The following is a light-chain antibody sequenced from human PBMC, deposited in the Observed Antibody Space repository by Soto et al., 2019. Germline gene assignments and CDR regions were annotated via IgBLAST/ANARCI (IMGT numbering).Light chain of an antibody. J-gene: IGKJ4*01. CDR2: DTS. CDR3: QQRRERLT. V-gene: IGKV3-11*01. CDR1: QSVSSY. Sequence: EIVLTQSPATLSLSPGERATLSCTASQSVSSYLAWYQHKPGQAPRLLIYDTSNRATGIPARFSGSGSGTDFTLTISSLETEDFAVYYCQQRRERLTFGGGTKVEIK.